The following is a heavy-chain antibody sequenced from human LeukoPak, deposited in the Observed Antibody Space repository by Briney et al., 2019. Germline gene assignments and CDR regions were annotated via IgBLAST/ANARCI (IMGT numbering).Heavy chain of an antibody. Sequence: SVKVSCKASGYTFTSYGISWVRQAPGQGLEWMGRIIPILGIANYTQKFQGRVTITADKSTSTAYMELSSLRSEDTAVYYCARGGYAPDEYFDYWGQGTLVTVSS. CDR2: IIPILGIA. J-gene: IGHJ4*02. CDR1: GYTFTSYG. CDR3: ARGGYAPDEYFDY. V-gene: IGHV1-69*04. D-gene: IGHD2-2*01.